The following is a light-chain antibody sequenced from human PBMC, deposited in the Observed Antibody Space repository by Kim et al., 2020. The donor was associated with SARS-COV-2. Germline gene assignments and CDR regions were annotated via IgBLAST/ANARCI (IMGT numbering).Light chain of an antibody. V-gene: IGKV2-30*01. Sequence: QPTYNTCRNSKSLVYRDGNTYLNCLQQRPGQAPRRVMYKVSNRDSGVQERFSGSGSGNDLTLKINRVEAEDVGVYYCMQGIHPITFGQGTRLEIK. CDR1: KSLVYRDGNTY. CDR2: KVS. J-gene: IGKJ5*01. CDR3: MQGIHPIT.